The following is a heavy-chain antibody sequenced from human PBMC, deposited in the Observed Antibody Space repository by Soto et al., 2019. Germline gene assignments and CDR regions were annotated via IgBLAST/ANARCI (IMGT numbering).Heavy chain of an antibody. J-gene: IGHJ6*02. V-gene: IGHV4-38-2*01. CDR3: DRTCDYYGMDV. CDR2: IYHAGSV. CDR1: GYSIASGYY. Sequence: SETLSLTCAVSGYSIASGYYWAWLRQSPGKGLEWIGSIYHAGSVYYNPSLNSRVAVSLDTSKNHFSLKLTAVTAADTAVYYCDRTCDYYGMDVWGQGTTVTVSS.